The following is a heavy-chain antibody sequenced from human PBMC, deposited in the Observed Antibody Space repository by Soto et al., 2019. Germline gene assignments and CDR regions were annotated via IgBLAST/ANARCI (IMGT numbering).Heavy chain of an antibody. CDR1: RFTFGDYW. Sequence: GGSLRLSCAASRFTFGDYWRHWVRQVPGEGLVWVSHINVDGTSTTYADSVKGRFTISRDNAKNTLYLQMNSLRAEDTAVYYCARAYDYKYFDPWGQGTLVTVSS. D-gene: IGHD4-4*01. CDR3: ARAYDYKYFDP. J-gene: IGHJ5*02. V-gene: IGHV3-74*01. CDR2: INVDGTST.